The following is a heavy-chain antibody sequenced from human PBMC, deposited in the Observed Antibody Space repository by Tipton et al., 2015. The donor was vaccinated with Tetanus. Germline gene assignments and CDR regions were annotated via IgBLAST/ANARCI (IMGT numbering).Heavy chain of an antibody. J-gene: IGHJ4*02. Sequence: AASGFIFSSYGIHWVRQAPGKGLEWVAVSWYDGTDKYYADSVKGRFTISRDNSKNTLYLQMNSLRAEDTAVYYCAREADCSGGSCFSGDFDNWGQGPRSPSPQ. CDR1: GFIFSSYG. CDR2: SWYDGTDK. V-gene: IGHV3-33*01. D-gene: IGHD2-15*01. CDR3: AREADCSGGSCFSGDFDN.